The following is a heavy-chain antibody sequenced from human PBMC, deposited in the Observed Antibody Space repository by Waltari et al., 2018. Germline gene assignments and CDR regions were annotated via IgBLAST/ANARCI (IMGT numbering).Heavy chain of an antibody. CDR3: ARGRGSGRYYYMDV. CDR1: GYNFTSYA. D-gene: IGHD3-10*01. CDR2: VSAGNGNT. J-gene: IGHJ6*03. Sequence: QVQLVQSGAEVKKPGASVKVSCKASGYNFTSYAMHWVRQAPGQRLEWMGWVSAGNGNTKYSQEFQGRVTITRDTSASTAYMELSILRSEDMAVYYCARGRGSGRYYYMDVWGKGTTVTVSS. V-gene: IGHV1-3*03.